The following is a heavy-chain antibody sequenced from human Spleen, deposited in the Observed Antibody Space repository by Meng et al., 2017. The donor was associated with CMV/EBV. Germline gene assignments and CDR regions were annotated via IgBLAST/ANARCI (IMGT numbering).Heavy chain of an antibody. CDR3: ASMFYYDSSGPRPY. J-gene: IGHJ4*02. CDR1: GFTFSNYW. D-gene: IGHD3-22*01. Sequence: ETLSLTCVASGFTFSNYWMHWVRQAPGKGLLWVSRINSDGSSSNYADSVKGRFTISRDNAKNTLYLQMNSLRAEDTAIYYCASMFYYDSSGPRPYWGQGTLVTVSS. CDR2: INSDGSSS. V-gene: IGHV3-74*01.